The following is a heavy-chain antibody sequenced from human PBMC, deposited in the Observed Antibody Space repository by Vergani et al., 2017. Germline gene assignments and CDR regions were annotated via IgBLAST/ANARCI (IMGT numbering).Heavy chain of an antibody. D-gene: IGHD5-18*01. CDR1: GFIFTNYA. CDR3: AKDPATSMGF. CDR2: IGGSGDST. V-gene: IGHV3-23*01. Sequence: EVQLLESGGGLGQPGGSLRLSCAASGFIFTNYAMSWVRQAPGKGLEWVSTIGGSGDSTFYADSVKGRFATSRDNSKNTVYLQMNSLRAEDTAVYYCAKDPATSMGFGGQGILVTVSS. J-gene: IGHJ4*01.